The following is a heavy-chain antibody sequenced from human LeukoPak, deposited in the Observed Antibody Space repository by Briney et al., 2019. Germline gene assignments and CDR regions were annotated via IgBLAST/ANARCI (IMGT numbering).Heavy chain of an antibody. CDR2: INKDGGEK. CDR3: ARSFIYYDSSGFDY. J-gene: IGHJ4*02. D-gene: IGHD3-22*01. Sequence: GGSLRLSCAASGFTFSSYWMSWVRQAPGKGLEWVANINKDGGEKYYVDSVKGRFTISRDNAKNSLYLQMNSLRAEDTAVYYCARSFIYYDSSGFDYWGQGTLVTVSS. V-gene: IGHV3-7*01. CDR1: GFTFSSYW.